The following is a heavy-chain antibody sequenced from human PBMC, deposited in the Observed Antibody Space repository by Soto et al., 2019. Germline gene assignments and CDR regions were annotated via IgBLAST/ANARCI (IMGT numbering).Heavy chain of an antibody. V-gene: IGHV4-30-2*01. J-gene: IGHJ4*02. Sequence: GSISSGGYSWSWIRQPPGKGLEWIGYIYHSGSTYYNPSLKSRVTISVDRSKNQFSLKLSSVTAADTAVYYCARAGIAAAAYYFDYWGQGTLVTVSS. CDR1: GSISSGGYS. CDR2: IYHSGST. CDR3: ARAGIAAAAYYFDY. D-gene: IGHD6-13*01.